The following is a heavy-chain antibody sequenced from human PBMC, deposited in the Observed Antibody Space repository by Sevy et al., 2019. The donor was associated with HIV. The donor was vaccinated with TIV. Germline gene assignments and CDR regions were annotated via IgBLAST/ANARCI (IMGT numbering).Heavy chain of an antibody. CDR1: GFTFSSYS. CDR3: ARGYGSGYEGEIDY. J-gene: IGHJ4*02. CDR2: ISSSSSTI. V-gene: IGHV3-48*01. D-gene: IGHD3-10*01. Sequence: LSLTCAASGFTFSSYSMNWVRQAPGKGLEWVSYISSSSSTIYYADSVKGRFTISRDNAKNSLYLQMNSLRAEDTAVYYCARGYGSGYEGEIDYWGQGTLVTVSS.